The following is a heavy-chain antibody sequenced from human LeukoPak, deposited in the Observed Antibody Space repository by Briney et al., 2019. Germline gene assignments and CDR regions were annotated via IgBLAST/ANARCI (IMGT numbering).Heavy chain of an antibody. CDR2: IYTSGST. Sequence: SETLSLTCTVSGGSISSGSYYWNWIRQPAGKGLEWIGRIYTSGSTNYNPSLKSRVTISIDTSKNQFSLKLSSVTAADTAVYYCARMGPDDFWSGYYGLTDHYYMDVWGKGTTVTVSS. D-gene: IGHD3-3*01. CDR1: GGSISSGSYY. CDR3: ARMGPDDFWSGYYGLTDHYYMDV. J-gene: IGHJ6*03. V-gene: IGHV4-61*02.